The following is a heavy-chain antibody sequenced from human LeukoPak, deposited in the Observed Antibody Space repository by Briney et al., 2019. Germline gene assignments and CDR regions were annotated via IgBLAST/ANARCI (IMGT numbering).Heavy chain of an antibody. CDR1: GGSISSYY. D-gene: IGHD3-22*01. J-gene: IGHJ4*02. Sequence: PSETLSLTCTVSGGSISSYYWSWIRQPPGKGLEWIGYIYYSGSTNYNPSLKSRVTISVDTSKNQFSLKLSSVTAADTAVYYCARQGGLNYYDSSGLFDYWGQGTLVTVSS. V-gene: IGHV4-59*08. CDR2: IYYSGST. CDR3: ARQGGLNYYDSSGLFDY.